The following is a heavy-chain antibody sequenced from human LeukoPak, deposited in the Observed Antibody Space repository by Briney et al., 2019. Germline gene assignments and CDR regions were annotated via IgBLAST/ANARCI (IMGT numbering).Heavy chain of an antibody. CDR3: ARARGSCSGGSCPPPGDY. Sequence: GGSLRLSCAASGFTFSSYAMSWVRQAPGKGLEWVSAISGSGGSTYYADSVKGRFTISRDNSKNKLYLQMNSLRAEDTAVYYCARARGSCSGGSCPPPGDYWGQGTLVTVSS. J-gene: IGHJ4*02. V-gene: IGHV3-23*01. CDR2: ISGSGGST. D-gene: IGHD2-15*01. CDR1: GFTFSSYA.